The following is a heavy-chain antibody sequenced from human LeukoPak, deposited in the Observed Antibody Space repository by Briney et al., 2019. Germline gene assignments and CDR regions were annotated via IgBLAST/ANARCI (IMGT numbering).Heavy chain of an antibody. Sequence: SETLSLTCAVSGGSISSSNWWSWVRQPPGKGLEWIGEIYHSGSTNYNPSLKSRVTISVDTSKNQFSLKLSSVTAADTAVYYCARDVRLKFDPWGQGTLVTVSS. V-gene: IGHV4-4*02. CDR3: ARDVRLKFDP. D-gene: IGHD6-25*01. J-gene: IGHJ5*02. CDR2: IYHSGST. CDR1: GGSISSSNW.